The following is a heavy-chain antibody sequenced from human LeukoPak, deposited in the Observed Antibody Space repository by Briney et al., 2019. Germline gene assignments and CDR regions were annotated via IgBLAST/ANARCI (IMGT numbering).Heavy chain of an antibody. V-gene: IGHV3-7*03. CDR1: GFSFSSHW. J-gene: IGHJ4*02. D-gene: IGHD4-17*01. CDR2: IKPDGDEK. CDR3: AKGDRPTTTVTTTIDY. Sequence: GGSLRLSCAASGFSFSSHWMTWVRQAPGKGLEWVANIKPDGDEKNYVDSVRGRFTISRDNARNSLYLQMNSLRAEDTALYYCAKGDRPTTTVTTTIDYWGQGTLVTVSS.